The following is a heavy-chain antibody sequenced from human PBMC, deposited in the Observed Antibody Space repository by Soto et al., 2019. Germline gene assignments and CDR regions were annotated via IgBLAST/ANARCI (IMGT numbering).Heavy chain of an antibody. Sequence: GGSLRLSCAASGFTFSSYAMSWVRQAPGKGLEWVSAISGSGGSTYYADSVKGRFTISRDNSKNTLYLQMNSLRAEDTAVYYCAKGGRDIVVVVAANPFTRAFDIWGQGTMVTVSS. D-gene: IGHD2-15*01. CDR2: ISGSGGST. CDR1: GFTFSSYA. V-gene: IGHV3-23*01. CDR3: AKGGRDIVVVVAANPFTRAFDI. J-gene: IGHJ3*02.